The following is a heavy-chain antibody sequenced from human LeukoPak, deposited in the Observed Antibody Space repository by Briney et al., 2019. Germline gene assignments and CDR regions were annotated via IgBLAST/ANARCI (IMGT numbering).Heavy chain of an antibody. CDR1: GFTFSSIG. CDR3: VRASIEGATILDY. J-gene: IGHJ4*02. D-gene: IGHD1-26*01. CDR2: IWYDGSSK. Sequence: PGGSLRLSCAASGFTFSSIGMHWVRQTPGKGLELVAGIWYDGSSKYYTDSVQGRFTISRDNDRNTLFLQMNSLRAQDTAVYYCVRASIEGATILDYWGQGTLVTVSS. V-gene: IGHV3-33*01.